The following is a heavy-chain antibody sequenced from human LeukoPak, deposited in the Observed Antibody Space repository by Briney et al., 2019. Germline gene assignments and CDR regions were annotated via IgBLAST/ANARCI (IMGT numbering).Heavy chain of an antibody. CDR1: GFIFNNYA. Sequence: GGSLRLSCAGSGFIFNNYAMHWVRQPPGEGLEWVSGINWNSGSIDYADSVKGRFTISRDNAKNSLYLQMNSLRVEDTAFYYCAKDNRRHYTSGPNPDSLHWGQGALVTVSS. V-gene: IGHV3-9*01. J-gene: IGHJ4*02. D-gene: IGHD6-19*01. CDR2: INWNSGSI. CDR3: AKDNRRHYTSGPNPDSLH.